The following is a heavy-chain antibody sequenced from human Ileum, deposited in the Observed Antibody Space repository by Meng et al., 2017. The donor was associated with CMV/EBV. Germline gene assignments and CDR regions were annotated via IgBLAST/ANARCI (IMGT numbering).Heavy chain of an antibody. CDR1: FTSYD. Sequence: FTSYDINWVRQATGQGLEWMGWIIPFLGLANYAQRFQGRVTITADKSTSTTYMELTSLRSEDTAIYYCAGEWARAGSIQWGSGQIDYWGQGTLVTVSS. CDR3: AGEWARAGSIQWGSGQIDY. D-gene: IGHD6-25*01. V-gene: IGHV1-69*04. CDR2: IIPFLGLA. J-gene: IGHJ4*02.